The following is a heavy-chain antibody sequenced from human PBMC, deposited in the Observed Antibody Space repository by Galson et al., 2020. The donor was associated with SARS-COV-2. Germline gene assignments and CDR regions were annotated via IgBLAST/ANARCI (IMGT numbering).Heavy chain of an antibody. CDR2: VQHGGTT. J-gene: IGHJ4*02. D-gene: IGHD3-16*01. Sequence: SQASETLSLTCAVDGASYTGYYWTWIRQTPEKGLQWIGEVQHGGTTNYSPSLRSRVTILTDKSNNRFSLTLTSVTAADTAVYYCSVRRGFSLGRKKICAEEYWGQGTRVSVSS. CDR1: GASYTGYY. V-gene: IGHV4-34*01. CDR3: SVRRGFSLGRKKICAEEY.